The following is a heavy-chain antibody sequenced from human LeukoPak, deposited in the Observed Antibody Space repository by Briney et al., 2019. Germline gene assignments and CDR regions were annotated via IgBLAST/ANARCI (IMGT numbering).Heavy chain of an antibody. Sequence: QSGGSLRLSCAASGFTFSSYGMHWVRQAPGKGLEWVAVISYDGSNKYYADSVKGRLTISRDNAKNSLYLQMNSLRAEDTAVYYCARDGSGSDYWGQGTLVTVSS. CDR3: ARDGSGSDY. V-gene: IGHV3-30*03. J-gene: IGHJ4*02. CDR2: ISYDGSNK. CDR1: GFTFSSYG. D-gene: IGHD3-10*01.